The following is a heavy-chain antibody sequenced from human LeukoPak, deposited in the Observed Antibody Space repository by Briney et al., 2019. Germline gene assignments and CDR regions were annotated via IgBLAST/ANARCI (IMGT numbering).Heavy chain of an antibody. D-gene: IGHD3-10*01. CDR3: AREWGITMVRGSPRAFDI. J-gene: IGHJ3*02. Sequence: GASVKVSCKASGYTFTSYYMHWVRQAPGQGLEWMGIINPSGGSTSYAQKFQGRVTMTRDTSTSTVYMELSSLRSEDTAVYYCAREWGITMVRGSPRAFDIWGQGTMVTVSS. V-gene: IGHV1-46*01. CDR1: GYTFTSYY. CDR2: INPSGGST.